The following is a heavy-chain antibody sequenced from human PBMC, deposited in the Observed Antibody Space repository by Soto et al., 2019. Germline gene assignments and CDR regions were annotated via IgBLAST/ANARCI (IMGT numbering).Heavy chain of an antibody. V-gene: IGHV3-11*01. CDR1: GFTLSDYY. CDR3: ARKRQGHGDPFDN. CDR2: SGSGDGNTV. J-gene: IGHJ4*02. Sequence: GGSLRLSCAASGFTLSDYYMNWIRQAPGKGLEWISYSGSGDGNTVYYADSVSGRFTISRDNAKNSLFLQMNSLRAEDTAVYYCARKRQGHGDPFDNWGQGTLVTVSS. D-gene: IGHD4-17*01.